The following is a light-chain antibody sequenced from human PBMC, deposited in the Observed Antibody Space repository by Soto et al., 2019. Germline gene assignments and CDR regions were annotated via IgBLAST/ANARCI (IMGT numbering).Light chain of an antibody. Sequence: QSALTQPRSVSGSPGQSVTISCTGTSSDVGGYSYVSWYQQHPGKAPKLMIYEVSDRPSGISNRFSGSKSGNTASLTISGLQTEDEADYYCSSYRSDSAPYVFGTGTKLTVL. J-gene: IGLJ1*01. CDR3: SSYRSDSAPYV. CDR1: SSDVGGYSY. V-gene: IGLV2-14*01. CDR2: EVS.